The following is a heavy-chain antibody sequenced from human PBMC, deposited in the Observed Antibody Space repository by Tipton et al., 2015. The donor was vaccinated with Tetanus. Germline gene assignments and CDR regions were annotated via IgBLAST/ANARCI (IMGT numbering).Heavy chain of an antibody. J-gene: IGHJ6*02. V-gene: IGHV4-31*03. CDR2: FHHSGST. CDR3: GRPWTYSLYAVDV. Sequence: TLSLTCSVSGGSISSGDYFWSWIRQLPGKGLECLGNFHHSGSTYYDPSLKSRVTISTDTSKNQFSLRLSSVTAADTAVYYCGRPWTYSLYAVDVWGQGTTVTVSS. CDR1: GGSISSGDYF. D-gene: IGHD5-12*01.